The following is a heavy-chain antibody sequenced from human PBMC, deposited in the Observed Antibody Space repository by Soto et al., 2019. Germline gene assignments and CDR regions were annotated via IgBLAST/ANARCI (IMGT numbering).Heavy chain of an antibody. CDR1: GGTFSSYT. J-gene: IGHJ3*02. CDR3: ARVRVVAATYDAFDI. Sequence: QVQLVQSGAEVKKPGSSVKVSCKASGGTFSSYTISWVRQAPGQGLEWMGRIIPILGIANYAQKFQGRVTITADKSTSTAYRELSSLRSEDTAVYYCARVRVVAATYDAFDIWGQGTMVTVSS. V-gene: IGHV1-69*02. CDR2: IIPILGIA. D-gene: IGHD2-15*01.